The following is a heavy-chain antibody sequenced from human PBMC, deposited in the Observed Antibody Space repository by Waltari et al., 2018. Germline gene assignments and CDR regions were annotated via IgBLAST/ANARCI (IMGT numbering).Heavy chain of an antibody. CDR1: GGTFSSYA. V-gene: IGHV1-69*08. D-gene: IGHD1-26*01. Sequence: QVQLVQSGAEVKKPGSSVKVSCKASGGTFSSYAISWVRQAPGQGLEWMGRIIPIFGTANYAQKFQGRVTITADKSTSTAYMELSSLRSEDTAVYYCAREGAQYSGSRNSAFDIWGQGTMVTVSS. CDR2: IIPIFGTA. CDR3: AREGAQYSGSRNSAFDI. J-gene: IGHJ3*02.